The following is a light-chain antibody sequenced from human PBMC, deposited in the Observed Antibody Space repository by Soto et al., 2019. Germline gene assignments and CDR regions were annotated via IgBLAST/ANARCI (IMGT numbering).Light chain of an antibody. Sequence: EIVMTQAPATLSVSPGERATLSCRASQGVSSNLAWYQQKPGQAPRLLIYGASTRATGIPARFSGSGSGTDFTLTITRLEPEDFALYYCQQYGGSPITFGLGTRLEIK. J-gene: IGKJ5*01. CDR3: QQYGGSPIT. CDR1: QGVSSN. CDR2: GAS. V-gene: IGKV3-15*01.